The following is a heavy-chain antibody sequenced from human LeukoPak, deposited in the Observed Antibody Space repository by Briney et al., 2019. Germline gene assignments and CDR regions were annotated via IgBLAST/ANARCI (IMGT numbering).Heavy chain of an antibody. CDR3: ARVEVAVADY. CDR2: INHSGST. CDR1: GGSFSGYY. J-gene: IGHJ4*02. D-gene: IGHD6-19*01. Sequence: SETLSLTCAVYGGSFSGYYWSWIRQPPGKGLEWIGEINHSGSTNYNPSLKSRVTISVDTSKNQFSLKLSSVTAADTAVYYCARVEVAVADYWGRGTLVTVSS. V-gene: IGHV4-34*01.